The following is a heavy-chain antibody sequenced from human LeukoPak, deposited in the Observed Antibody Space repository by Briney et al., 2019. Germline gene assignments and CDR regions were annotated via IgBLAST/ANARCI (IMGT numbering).Heavy chain of an antibody. CDR2: INPNSGGT. D-gene: IGHD5-24*01. CDR3: ARAKPEMATIVGDY. J-gene: IGHJ4*02. Sequence: ASVKVSCKASGYTFTGYYMHWVRQAPGQGREWMGWINPNSGGTNYAQKFQGRVTMTRDTSISTAYMELSRLRSDDTAVYYCARAKPEMATIVGDYWGQGTLVTVSS. V-gene: IGHV1-2*02. CDR1: GYTFTGYY.